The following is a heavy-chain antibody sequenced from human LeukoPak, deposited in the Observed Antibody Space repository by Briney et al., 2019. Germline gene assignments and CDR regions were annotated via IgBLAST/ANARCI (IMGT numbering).Heavy chain of an antibody. Sequence: SSETLSLTCAVSGGSISSSSYYWGWSRQPPGKGLEWIGSIYYSGSTYYNPSLKSRVTISVDTSKNQFSLKLSSVTAADTAVYYCARPTAFDIWGQGTMVTVSS. J-gene: IGHJ3*02. V-gene: IGHV4-39*01. CDR1: GGSISSSSYY. CDR3: ARPTAFDI. CDR2: IYYSGST.